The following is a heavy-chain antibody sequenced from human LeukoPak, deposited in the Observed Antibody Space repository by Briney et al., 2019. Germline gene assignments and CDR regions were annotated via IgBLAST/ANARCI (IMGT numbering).Heavy chain of an antibody. CDR1: GGSISSTGYC. CDR2: IYYSGIN. CDR3: ARDDILTGSFDF. D-gene: IGHD3-9*01. V-gene: IGHV4-39*02. Sequence: SSETLSLTCTVSGGSISSTGYCWDWIRQPPGKGLEWIGNIYYSGINYYNPSLRSRVTISVDTSKNQFSLKVSSVTAADAAVYYCARDDILTGSFDFWGQGTLVTVSS. J-gene: IGHJ4*02.